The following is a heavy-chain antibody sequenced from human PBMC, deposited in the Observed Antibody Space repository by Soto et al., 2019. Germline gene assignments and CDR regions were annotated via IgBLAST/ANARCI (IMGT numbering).Heavy chain of an antibody. D-gene: IGHD3-22*01. Sequence: SETLSLTCAVYGGSFSCYYWSWIRQPPGKGLEWIGEINHSGSTNYNPSLKSRVTISVDTSKNQFSLKLSSVTAADTAVYYCARGRPYYYDSSGYYSYYFDYWGQGTLVTVSS. V-gene: IGHV4-34*01. J-gene: IGHJ4*02. CDR3: ARGRPYYYDSSGYYSYYFDY. CDR1: GGSFSCYY. CDR2: INHSGST.